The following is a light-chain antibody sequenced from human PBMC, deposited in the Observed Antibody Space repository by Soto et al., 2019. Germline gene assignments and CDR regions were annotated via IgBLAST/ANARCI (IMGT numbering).Light chain of an antibody. CDR1: TGDVTSAHY. J-gene: IGLJ3*02. CDR2: DAS. V-gene: IGLV7-46*01. CDR3: CLSYSGTNWV. Sequence: QAVVTQEPSLTVSPGGTVTLTCGSRTGDVTSAHYPSWIQQQPGHAPKTLIYDASNKHSWTPARFSGSLLGGKAALTLSGAQPEDEADYYCCLSYSGTNWVVGGGTKLTVL.